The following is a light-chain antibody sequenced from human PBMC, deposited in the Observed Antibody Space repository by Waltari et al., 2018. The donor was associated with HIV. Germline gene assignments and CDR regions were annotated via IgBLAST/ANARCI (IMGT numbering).Light chain of an antibody. CDR3: QSYPASLTVSLI. CDR1: SSNIGAGYD. J-gene: IGLJ2*01. V-gene: IGLV1-40*01. Sequence: QSVLTQPPSVSGAPGQRVTISCTGNSSNIGAGYDVPWSQQLPGKAPKLLISDNTNRPSGVPDRFSGSKSGTSASLAITGLRAEDEADYYCQSYPASLTVSLIFGGGTRLTVL. CDR2: DNT.